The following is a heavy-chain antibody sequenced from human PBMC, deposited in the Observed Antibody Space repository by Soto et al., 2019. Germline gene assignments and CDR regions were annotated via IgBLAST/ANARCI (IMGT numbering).Heavy chain of an antibody. J-gene: IGHJ5*02. Sequence: SETLSLTCTVSGGSISSYYWSWIRQPPGKGLEWIGYIYYSGSTNYNPSLKSRVTISVDTSKNQFSLKLSSVTAADTAVYYCARLGSHPWFDPWGQGTLVTVSS. D-gene: IGHD2-15*01. V-gene: IGHV4-59*08. CDR2: IYYSGST. CDR1: GGSISSYY. CDR3: ARLGSHPWFDP.